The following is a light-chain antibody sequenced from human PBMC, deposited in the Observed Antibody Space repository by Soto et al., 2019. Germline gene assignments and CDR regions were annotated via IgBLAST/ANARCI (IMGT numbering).Light chain of an antibody. CDR3: QQYESYSPWT. CDR1: QTISSW. V-gene: IGKV1-5*03. J-gene: IGKJ1*01. CDR2: KAS. Sequence: DINMTQSPATLSGSVGDRVTITCRASQTISSWLAWYQQKPGKAPKLLIYKASTLKSGVPSRFSGSGSGTEFTLTISILQPDDFATYYCQQYESYSPWTFGQGTKVDIK.